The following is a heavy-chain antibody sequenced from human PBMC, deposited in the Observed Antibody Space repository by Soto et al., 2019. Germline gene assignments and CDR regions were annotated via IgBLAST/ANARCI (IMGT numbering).Heavy chain of an antibody. J-gene: IGHJ4*02. Sequence: HLQLQESGPGLVKPSETLSLTCTVSGGSISSSSYYWGWIRQPPGKGLEWIGSIYYSGGTYYNPSLKSRVTISVDTSKNQFSLKLSSMTAADTAVYYCARLRRDGYNWDYWGQGTLVTVSS. V-gene: IGHV4-39*01. D-gene: IGHD5-12*01. CDR1: GGSISSSSYY. CDR3: ARLRRDGYNWDY. CDR2: IYYSGGT.